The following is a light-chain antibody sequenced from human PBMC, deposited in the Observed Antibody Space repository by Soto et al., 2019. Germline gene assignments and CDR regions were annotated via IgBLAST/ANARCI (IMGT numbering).Light chain of an antibody. CDR2: KAS. Sequence: DIQMTQSPSTLSASVGDRVTITCRASQTISSWLAWYQQKPGKAPKLLIYKASTLKSGVPSRFSGSGSGTDFTLTISSLQPEDFATYYCQQSYRTPRTFGQGTKVDTK. V-gene: IGKV1-5*03. CDR1: QTISSW. CDR3: QQSYRTPRT. J-gene: IGKJ1*01.